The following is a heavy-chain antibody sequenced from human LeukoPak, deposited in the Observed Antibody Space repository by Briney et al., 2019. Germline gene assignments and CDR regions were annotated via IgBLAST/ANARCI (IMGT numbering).Heavy chain of an antibody. D-gene: IGHD5/OR15-5a*01. Sequence: GGSLRLSCAASGFTFSSYGIHWVRQAPGEGLEWVAVISYDGSNKYYADSVKGRFTISRDNSKNTLYLQVNSLRAEDTAVYYCAKDQSTAYYYYYGMDVWGQGTTVTVS. CDR1: GFTFSSYG. V-gene: IGHV3-30*18. J-gene: IGHJ6*02. CDR3: AKDQSTAYYYYYGMDV. CDR2: ISYDGSNK.